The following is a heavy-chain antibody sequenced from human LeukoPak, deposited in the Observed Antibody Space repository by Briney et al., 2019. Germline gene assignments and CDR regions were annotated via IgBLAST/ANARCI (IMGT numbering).Heavy chain of an antibody. D-gene: IGHD3-22*01. CDR2: ISAYNGDT. CDR1: GYTFTSYY. J-gene: IGHJ4*02. V-gene: IGHV1-18*04. CDR3: ARILYYDSSGPPDY. Sequence: GASVKVSCKASGYTFTSYYMHWVRQAPGQGLEWMGWISAYNGDTNYAQRLQGRVTMTTDTSTSTAYMELRSLRSDDTAVYYCARILYYDSSGPPDYWGQGTLVTVSS.